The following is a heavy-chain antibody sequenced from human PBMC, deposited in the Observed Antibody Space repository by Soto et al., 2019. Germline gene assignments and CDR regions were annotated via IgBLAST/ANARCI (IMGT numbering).Heavy chain of an antibody. D-gene: IGHD3-10*01. CDR2: INPNSGGT. Sequence: QVQLVQSGAEVKKPGASVKVSCKASGYTFTGYYMHWVRQAPGQGLEWMGWINPNSGGTNYAQKFQGRVTMTRDTSISTAYMELSRRSSDATAVYYCARDDDVAHSGSGSPGFDPWGQGTLVTVSS. V-gene: IGHV1-2*02. J-gene: IGHJ5*02. CDR1: GYTFTGYY. CDR3: ARDDDVAHSGSGSPGFDP.